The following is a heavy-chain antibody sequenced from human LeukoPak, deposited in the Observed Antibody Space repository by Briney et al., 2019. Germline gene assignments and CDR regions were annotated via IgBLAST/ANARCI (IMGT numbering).Heavy chain of an antibody. CDR3: ARDSARYYYYMDV. J-gene: IGHJ6*03. CDR1: GFTFSDYY. V-gene: IGHV3-11*01. D-gene: IGHD1-26*01. CDR2: ISSSGSTI. Sequence: KAGGSLRLSCAASGFTFSDYYMSWIRQAPGKGLEWVSYISSSGSTIYYADSVKGRFTISRDNAKNSLYLQMNSLRAEDTAVYYCARDSARYYYYMDVWGKGTTVTVSS.